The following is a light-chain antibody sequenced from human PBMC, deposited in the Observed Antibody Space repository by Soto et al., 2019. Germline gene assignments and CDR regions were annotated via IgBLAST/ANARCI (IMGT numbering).Light chain of an antibody. CDR2: LNRDGSH. CDR3: QTWDTVVV. Sequence: QLVLTQSPSSSASLGASVKLTRTLSSGHSDYGIAWNKQQPDKGPRHLMNLNRDGSHNKGDGIPDRFSGSSSWAERYLTISSLQSDYEADYFCQTWDTVVVFGGETQLPV. V-gene: IGLV4-69*01. CDR1: SGHSDYG. J-gene: IGLJ2*01.